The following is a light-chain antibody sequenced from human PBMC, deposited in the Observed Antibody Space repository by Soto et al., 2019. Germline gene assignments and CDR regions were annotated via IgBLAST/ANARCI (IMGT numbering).Light chain of an antibody. CDR1: SSDVGGYNY. J-gene: IGLJ1*01. CDR3: SSYTTSNTRQIV. CDR2: DVN. V-gene: IGLV2-14*01. Sequence: QSALTQPASVSGSPGQSITISCTGTSSDVGGYNYVSWYQQHPGKAPKFMIYDVNNRPSGVSNRFSGSKSGNTASLTISGLQAEDEADYYCSSYTTSNTRQIVFVTGTKVTVL.